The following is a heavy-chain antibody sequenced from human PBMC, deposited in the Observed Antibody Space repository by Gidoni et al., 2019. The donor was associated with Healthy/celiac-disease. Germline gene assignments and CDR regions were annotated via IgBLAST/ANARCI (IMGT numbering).Heavy chain of an antibody. V-gene: IGHV4-34*01. CDR2: INHSGST. J-gene: IGHJ6*02. CDR1: GGSFSGYY. Sequence: QVQLQQWGAGLLKTSETLSLTCAVYGGSFSGYYWSWIRQPPGKGLEWIGEINHSGSTNYNPSLKSRVTISVDTSKNQFSLKLSSVTAADTAVYYCARGGFYYYGMDVWGQGTTVTVSS. CDR3: ARGGFYYYGMDV.